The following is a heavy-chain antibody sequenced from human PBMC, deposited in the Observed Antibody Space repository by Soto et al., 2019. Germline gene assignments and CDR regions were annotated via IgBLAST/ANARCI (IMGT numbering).Heavy chain of an antibody. Sequence: SETLSLTCTVSGGSISSSSYYWGWIRQPPGKGLEWIGSIYYSGSTYYNPSLKSRVTISVDTSKNQFSLKLSSVTAADTAVYYCARRKAVAGTFLYYYGMDVWGQGTTVTVSS. CDR2: IYYSGST. J-gene: IGHJ6*02. V-gene: IGHV4-39*01. D-gene: IGHD6-19*01. CDR3: ARRKAVAGTFLYYYGMDV. CDR1: GGSISSSSYY.